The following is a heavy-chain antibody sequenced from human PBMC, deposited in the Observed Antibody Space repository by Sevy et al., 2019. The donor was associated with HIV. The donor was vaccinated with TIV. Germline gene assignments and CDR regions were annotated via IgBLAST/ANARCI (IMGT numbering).Heavy chain of an antibody. Sequence: SLKISCAASGFTFDNYAMYWVRQAPGKGLEWVSGISWNSGSIGYADSVKGRFTIPRDNAKKSRYLQMNSLRVEDTALYYCAKGGAAFLYFYMDVWGKGTTVTVSS. J-gene: IGHJ6*03. V-gene: IGHV3-9*01. D-gene: IGHD2-21*02. CDR1: GFTFDNYA. CDR2: ISWNSGSI. CDR3: AKGGAAFLYFYMDV.